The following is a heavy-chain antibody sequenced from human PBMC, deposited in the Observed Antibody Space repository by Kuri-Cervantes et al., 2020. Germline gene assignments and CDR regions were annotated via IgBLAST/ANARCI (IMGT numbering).Heavy chain of an antibody. Sequence: ASVKVSCKASGYTFTSYGISWVRQAPGQGLEWMGRINPNSGHTDSAQKFQGRVTMTRDTSISTAYMELSRLRSDDTAVYYCARIPGIAVAGIDNWFDPSGQGTLVTVSS. CDR3: ARIPGIAVAGIDNWFDP. CDR1: GYTFTSYG. J-gene: IGHJ5*02. CDR2: INPNSGHT. V-gene: IGHV1-2*06. D-gene: IGHD6-19*01.